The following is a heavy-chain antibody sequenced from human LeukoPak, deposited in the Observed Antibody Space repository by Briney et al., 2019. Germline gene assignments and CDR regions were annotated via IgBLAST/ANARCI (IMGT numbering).Heavy chain of an antibody. J-gene: IGHJ5*02. CDR2: TYYRSKWYS. V-gene: IGHV6-1*01. CDR3: ARYLAAAGPDPVGAAAAGPDPPGLSWFDP. CDR1: GDSVSSNSTA. D-gene: IGHD6-13*01. Sequence: SQTLSLTCAISGDSVSSNSTACNWIRQSPSRGLEWLGRTYYRSKWYSDYAVSVKSRITINPDTSKNQFSLKLSSVTAADTAVYYCARYLAAAGPDPVGAAAAGPDPPGLSWFDPWGQGTLVTVSS.